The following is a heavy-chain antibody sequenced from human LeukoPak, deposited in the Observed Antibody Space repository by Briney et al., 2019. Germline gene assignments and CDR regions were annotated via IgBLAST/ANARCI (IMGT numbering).Heavy chain of an antibody. J-gene: IGHJ4*02. CDR1: GFTFSSYW. CDR3: ARGAVTDDY. Sequence: PGGSLRLSCAASGFTFSSYWRSWFRKPLGKGLEWVANIKQDGSEKYYVDDVKGRFTISRDNAKNSLYLQMNSLRAEDTAVYYCARGAVTDDYWGQGTLVNVSS. D-gene: IGHD6-19*01. CDR2: IKQDGSEK. V-gene: IGHV3-7*04.